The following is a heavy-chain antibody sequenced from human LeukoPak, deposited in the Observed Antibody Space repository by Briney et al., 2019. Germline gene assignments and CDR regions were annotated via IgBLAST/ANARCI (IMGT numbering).Heavy chain of an antibody. Sequence: NPSETLSLTCAVYGGSFSGYYWSWIRQPPGKGLEWIGEINHSGSTNYNPSLKSRVTISVDTSKNQFSLKLSSVTAADTAVYYCARARVVLTGYYLGSWGSYGMDVWGQGTTVTVSS. J-gene: IGHJ6*02. CDR1: GGSFSGYY. CDR2: INHSGST. V-gene: IGHV4-34*01. CDR3: ARARVVLTGYYLGSWGSYGMDV. D-gene: IGHD3-9*01.